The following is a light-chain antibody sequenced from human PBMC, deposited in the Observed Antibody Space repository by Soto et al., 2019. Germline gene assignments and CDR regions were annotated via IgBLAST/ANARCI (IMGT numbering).Light chain of an antibody. V-gene: IGLV2-14*01. J-gene: IGLJ1*01. CDR3: SSYTSSSTLASYV. Sequence: QSALTQPASVSGSPGQSITISCTGTSSDVGGYNYVSWYQQHPGKAPKLMIYDVSNRPSGVSYRFSGSKSGNTASLTISGLQAEDEADYYCSSYTSSSTLASYVFGTGTKLTVL. CDR1: SSDVGGYNY. CDR2: DVS.